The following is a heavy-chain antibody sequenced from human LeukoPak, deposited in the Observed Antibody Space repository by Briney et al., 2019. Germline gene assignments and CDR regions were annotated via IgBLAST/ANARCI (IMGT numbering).Heavy chain of an antibody. Sequence: GASVKVSCKASGYTFTSYDINWVRQATGQGLEWMGWMNPNSGNTGYAQKFQGRVTITRNTSISTAYMELSSLRSEDTAVYYCARLVSYYDSYYYYYMDVWSKATTVTVSS. CDR1: GYTFTSYD. CDR3: ARLVSYYDSYYYYYMDV. V-gene: IGHV1-8*03. J-gene: IGHJ6*03. D-gene: IGHD3-10*01. CDR2: MNPNSGNT.